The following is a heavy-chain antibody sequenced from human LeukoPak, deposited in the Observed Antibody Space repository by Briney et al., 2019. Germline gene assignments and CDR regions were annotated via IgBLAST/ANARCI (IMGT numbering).Heavy chain of an antibody. V-gene: IGHV3-30-3*01. CDR3: ASLFTILYCSGGSCHYGMDV. Sequence: GGSLRLSCAASGFTFSSYAMHWVRQAPGKGLEWVAVISYDGSNKYYAGSVKGRFTISRDNSKNTLYLQMNSLRAEDTAVYYCASLFTILYCSGGSCHYGMDVWGQGTTVTVSS. D-gene: IGHD2-15*01. CDR1: GFTFSSYA. CDR2: ISYDGSNK. J-gene: IGHJ6*02.